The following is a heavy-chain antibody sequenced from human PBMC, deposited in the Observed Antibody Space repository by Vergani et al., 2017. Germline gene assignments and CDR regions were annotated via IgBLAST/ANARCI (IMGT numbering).Heavy chain of an antibody. CDR3: ANSVIAGNVGVAYFGMDV. CDR2: IRYDGSSE. CDR1: GFTLNTYG. D-gene: IGHD2/OR15-2a*01. V-gene: IGHV3-30*02. J-gene: IGHJ6*02. Sequence: QVQILQSGGGVVQPGGSQRLSCTLSGFTLNTYGIHWVRQAPGKGLEWVSFIRYDGSSEYYGDSVKGRFTISRDKSQNTVNLQMNSLRTEDTAVYFCANSVIAGNVGVAYFGMDVWGRGTTVTVSS.